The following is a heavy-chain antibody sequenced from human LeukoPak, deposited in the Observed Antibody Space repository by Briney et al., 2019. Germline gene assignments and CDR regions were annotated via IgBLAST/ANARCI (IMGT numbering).Heavy chain of an antibody. V-gene: IGHV3-73*01. D-gene: IGHD3-10*02. CDR3: ARGCSTDAFDI. CDR1: GFTFSGSA. CDR2: IRSKINTYAT. Sequence: PGESLKLSCAASGFTFSGSAIHWVRQASGKGLEWVGRIRSKINTYATAYAASVKGRFTISRDDSKNTVYLQMNSLKTEDTAVYYCARGCSTDAFDIWGQGTMVTVSS. J-gene: IGHJ3*02.